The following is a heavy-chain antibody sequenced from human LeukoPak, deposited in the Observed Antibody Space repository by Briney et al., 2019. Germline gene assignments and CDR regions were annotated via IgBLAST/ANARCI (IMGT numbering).Heavy chain of an antibody. CDR1: GYTLTELS. D-gene: IGHD5-18*01. CDR3: ATVDRTMVTSFDY. CDR2: FDPEDGET. V-gene: IGHV1-24*01. J-gene: IGHJ4*02. Sequence: ASVNVSCTVSGYTLTELSMHWVRQAPGKGLEWMGGFDPEDGETIYAQKFQGRVTMTEDTSTDTAYMELSSLRSEDTAVYYCATVDRTMVTSFDYWGQGTLVTVSS.